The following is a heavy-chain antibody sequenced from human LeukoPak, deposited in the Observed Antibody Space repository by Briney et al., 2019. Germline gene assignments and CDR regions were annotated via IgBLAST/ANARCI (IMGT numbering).Heavy chain of an antibody. Sequence: TGGSLRLSCAASGFSFDSLWMSWVRQAPGKGLEWVANIKEDGSEKYYVDSVKGRFTISRDNAKNSLYLQMNSLRAEDTALYYCAKDMSVAGYNWFDPWGQGTLVTVSS. J-gene: IGHJ5*02. CDR1: GFSFDSLW. V-gene: IGHV3-7*03. D-gene: IGHD6-19*01. CDR2: IKEDGSEK. CDR3: AKDMSVAGYNWFDP.